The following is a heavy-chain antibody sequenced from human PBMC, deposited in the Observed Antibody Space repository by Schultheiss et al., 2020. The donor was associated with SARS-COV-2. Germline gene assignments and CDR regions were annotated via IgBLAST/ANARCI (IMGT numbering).Heavy chain of an antibody. D-gene: IGHD3-3*01. J-gene: IGHJ5*02. Sequence: GGSLRLSCAASGFTFSSYGMHWVRQAPGKGLEWVAVISYDGSNKYYADSVKGRFTISRDNSKNTLYLQMNSLRAEDTAVYYCARDRNIDFWSGYDNWFDPWGQGTLVTVSS. CDR2: ISYDGSNK. CDR1: GFTFSSYG. CDR3: ARDRNIDFWSGYDNWFDP. V-gene: IGHV3-30*03.